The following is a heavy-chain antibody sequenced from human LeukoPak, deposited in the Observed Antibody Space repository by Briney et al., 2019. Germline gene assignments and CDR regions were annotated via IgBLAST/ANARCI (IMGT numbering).Heavy chain of an antibody. D-gene: IGHD4-11*01. J-gene: IGHJ4*02. V-gene: IGHV3-30*18. Sequence: GGSLRLSCAASGFTFSSYGMHWVRQAPGKGLEWVAVVSYDGSKYYADSVKGRFTISRDNSKNTLYLQMSSLRAEDTAVYYCAKGAMTTGYYFDYWGQGTLVTVSS. CDR2: VSYDGSK. CDR1: GFTFSSYG. CDR3: AKGAMTTGYYFDY.